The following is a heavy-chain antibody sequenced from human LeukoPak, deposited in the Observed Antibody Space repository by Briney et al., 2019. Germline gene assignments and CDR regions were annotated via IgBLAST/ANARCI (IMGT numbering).Heavy chain of an antibody. CDR3: GRPYRVYGHFPFDY. CDR2: FYDGGSI. V-gene: IGHV4-39*01. CDR1: GASISGSSYY. Sequence: PSETLSLTCTVSGASISGSSYYWGWIRQSPGKGLEWIGSFYDGGSIYYNPSLEGRVIVSVDTSKNQFSLNMSSVTAADTAMYYCGRPYRVYGHFPFDYWGQGILVTVSS. D-gene: IGHD3-10*01. J-gene: IGHJ4*02.